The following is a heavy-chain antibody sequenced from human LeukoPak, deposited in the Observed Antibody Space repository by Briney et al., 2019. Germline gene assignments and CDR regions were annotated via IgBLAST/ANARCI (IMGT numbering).Heavy chain of an antibody. Sequence: GGSLRLSCAASGFTVSGYFMAWVRQAPGKELQWVSHINSGGVTEDADSVKGRFTVSRDTSRNTLYLQMSSLRAEDTAIYYCARGRSTTTIFDYWGQGTLVTVSS. CDR1: GFTVSGYF. D-gene: IGHD5-12*01. CDR2: INSGGVT. V-gene: IGHV3-53*01. J-gene: IGHJ4*02. CDR3: ARGRSTTTIFDY.